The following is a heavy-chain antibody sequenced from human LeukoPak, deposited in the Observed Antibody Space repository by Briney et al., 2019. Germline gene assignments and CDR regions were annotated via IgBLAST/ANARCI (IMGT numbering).Heavy chain of an antibody. Sequence: SETLSLTCAVSTDSFSSHYWTWIRQPPGKGLEWIGYISYIGSTNYNPSLKSRVTISIDTSKNQFSLRLSSVTAADTAVYYCARDVVTVTKGYDIWGQGTMVSVSS. D-gene: IGHD4-17*01. CDR3: ARDVVTVTKGYDI. CDR1: TDSFSSHY. J-gene: IGHJ3*02. V-gene: IGHV4-59*11. CDR2: ISYIGST.